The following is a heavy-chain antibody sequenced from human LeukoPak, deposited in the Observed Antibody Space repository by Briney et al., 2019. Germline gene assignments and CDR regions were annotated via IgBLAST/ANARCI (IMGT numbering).Heavy chain of an antibody. CDR2: FNPNGRA. CDR3: ARAPSGEVESATRGDYFDY. D-gene: IGHD7-27*01. V-gene: IGHV4-34*01. Sequence: GTLAPTLACLGGHLRGFYLVWIRQPPGKGLDWMWEFNPNGRAKFNPSLKRRVTISVATYKNQFSLKMTSLTAADTAVYHCARAPSGEVESATRGDYFDYWGQGTLVTVPS. CDR1: GGHLRGFY. J-gene: IGHJ4*02.